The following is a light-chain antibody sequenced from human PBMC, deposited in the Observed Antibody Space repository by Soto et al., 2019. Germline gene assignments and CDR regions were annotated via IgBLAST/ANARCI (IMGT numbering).Light chain of an antibody. J-gene: IGKJ1*01. V-gene: IGKV3-20*01. CDR3: QQYGSSPWT. CDR2: GAS. CDR1: QSVSSSY. Sequence: IGLTQSPGTLSLSPGERATLSCRASQSVSSSYLGWYQQKPGQAPRLLIYGASSRATGIPDRFSGSGSGTDFTLTISRLEPEDFAVYYCQQYGSSPWTFGQGTKVDI.